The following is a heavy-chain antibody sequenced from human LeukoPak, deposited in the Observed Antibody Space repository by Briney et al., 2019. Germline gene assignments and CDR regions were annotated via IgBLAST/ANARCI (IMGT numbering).Heavy chain of an antibody. CDR3: ARTYYDFWSGSYYYYMDV. CDR2: VYHSGST. CDR1: GGSISSYY. D-gene: IGHD3-3*01. Sequence: SETLSLTCTVSGGSISSYYWSWIRQPPGKGLEWIGYVYHSGSTNYNPSLKSRVTISVDTSKNQFSLKLSSVTAADTAVYYCARTYYDFWSGSYYYYMDVWGKGTTVTVSS. J-gene: IGHJ6*03. V-gene: IGHV4-59*01.